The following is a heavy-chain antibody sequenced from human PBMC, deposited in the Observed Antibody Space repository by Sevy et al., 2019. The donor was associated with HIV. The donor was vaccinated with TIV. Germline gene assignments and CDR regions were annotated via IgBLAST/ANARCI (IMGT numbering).Heavy chain of an antibody. Sequence: GGSLRLSCGASGFTFSNAWMTWVRQAPGKGLEWLSVVSYDGSSKYYVDSVKGRFIVSRDNSKNTLYLQMNSLRTEDTAVYYCARGGSGDYYYYGVDVWGQGTTVTVSS. V-gene: IGHV3-30*03. CDR1: GFTFSNAW. CDR3: ARGGSGDYYYYGVDV. D-gene: IGHD3-10*01. CDR2: VSYDGSSK. J-gene: IGHJ6*02.